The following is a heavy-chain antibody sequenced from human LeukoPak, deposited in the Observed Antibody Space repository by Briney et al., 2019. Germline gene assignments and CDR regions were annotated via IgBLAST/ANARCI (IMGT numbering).Heavy chain of an antibody. Sequence: EASVKVSCKVSVFTFTSSAMQWVRQARGQRLEWIGWIVVGSGNTNYAQKFQERVTITRDMSTSTAYMELSSLRSEDTAVYYCAVDSSGHHDAFDIWGQGTMVTVSS. CDR2: IVVGSGNT. CDR1: VFTFTSSA. J-gene: IGHJ3*02. D-gene: IGHD3-22*01. V-gene: IGHV1-58*02. CDR3: AVDSSGHHDAFDI.